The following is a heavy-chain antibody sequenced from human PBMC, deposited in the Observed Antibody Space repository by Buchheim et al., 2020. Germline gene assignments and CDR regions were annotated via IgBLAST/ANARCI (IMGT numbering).Heavy chain of an antibody. CDR3: AREVGATKGTARTFDY. J-gene: IGHJ4*02. Sequence: VHLVESGGGVVQPGRSLGLSCAASGFTFSNHALHWVRQAPGRGLEWVSVIYSGGSTYYADSVKGRFTISRDNSKNTLYLQMNSLRAEDTAVYYCAREVGATKGTARTFDYWGQGTL. CDR1: GFTFSNHA. CDR2: IYSGGST. D-gene: IGHD1-26*01. V-gene: IGHV3-66*01.